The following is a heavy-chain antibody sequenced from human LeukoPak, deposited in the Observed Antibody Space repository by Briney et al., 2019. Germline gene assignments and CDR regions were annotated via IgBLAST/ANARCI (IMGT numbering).Heavy chain of an antibody. D-gene: IGHD2-2*01. CDR1: GGSFCGYY. J-gene: IGHJ6*02. CDR2: INHSGST. CDR3: ARGRSIYQLLYYYYGMDV. Sequence: PSETLSLTCAVYGGSFCGYYWSWIHQPPGKGLEWIGEINHSGSTNYNPSLKSRVTISVDTSKNQFSLKLSSVTAADTAVYYCARGRSIYQLLYYYYGMDVWGQGTTVTVS. V-gene: IGHV4-34*01.